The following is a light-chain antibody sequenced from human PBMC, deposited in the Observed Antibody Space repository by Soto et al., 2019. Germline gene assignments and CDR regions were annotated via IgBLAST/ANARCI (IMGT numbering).Light chain of an antibody. CDR1: QSVLYSSNNENY. CDR2: WAS. Sequence: DIVMTQSPDSLAVSLGERATINCKSSQSVLYSSNNENYLAWYQQKPGQPPKLLIYWASTRESVVPDRFSGSGSGTDFALTISSLQAEDLAVYYCQQYQSTPLTFGQGPKVEIK. V-gene: IGKV4-1*01. CDR3: QQYQSTPLT. J-gene: IGKJ1*01.